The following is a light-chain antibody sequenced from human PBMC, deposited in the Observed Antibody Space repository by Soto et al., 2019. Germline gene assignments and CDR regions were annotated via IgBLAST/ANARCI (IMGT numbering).Light chain of an antibody. Sequence: DIQMTQSPSTLPASVGDRVTISCRASQTVERWLAWYQQKPGKAPKLLISDVSTLERGVPSRVSGSGSATEFTLTISGLQSDDFATYYCQQYKDHVWTFGQGTKV. J-gene: IGKJ1*01. CDR3: QQYKDHVWT. CDR2: DVS. V-gene: IGKV1-5*01. CDR1: QTVERW.